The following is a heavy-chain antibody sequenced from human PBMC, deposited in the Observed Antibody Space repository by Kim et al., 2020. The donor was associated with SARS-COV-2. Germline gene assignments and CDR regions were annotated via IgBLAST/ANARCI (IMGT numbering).Heavy chain of an antibody. D-gene: IGHD6-19*01. J-gene: IGHJ4*02. CDR1: GGSISSYY. V-gene: IGHV4-59*13. CDR3: ARVAVAGFLLFDY. Sequence: SETLSLTCTVSGGSISSYYWSWIRQPPGKGLEWIGYIYYSGSTNYNPSLKSRVTISVDTSKNQFSLKLSSVTAADTAVYYCARVAVAGFLLFDYWGQGTLVTVSS. CDR2: IYYSGST.